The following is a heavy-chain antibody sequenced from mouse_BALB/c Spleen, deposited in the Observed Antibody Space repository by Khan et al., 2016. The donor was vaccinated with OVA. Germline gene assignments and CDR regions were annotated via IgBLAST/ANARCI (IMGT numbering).Heavy chain of an antibody. CDR1: GYTFTDYY. J-gene: IGHJ3*01. D-gene: IGHD1-2*01. V-gene: IGHV1-77*01. CDR2: ISPGSGDT. Sequence: VQLQESGAELARPGASVKLSCKASGYTFTDYYINWVKQRTGQGLEWIGEISPGSGDTYYNEKFKGKATLTADKSSSIVYMQLSSLTAEASAVYFCARRNYFGYTFAYWGQGTLVTVSA. CDR3: ARRNYFGYTFAY.